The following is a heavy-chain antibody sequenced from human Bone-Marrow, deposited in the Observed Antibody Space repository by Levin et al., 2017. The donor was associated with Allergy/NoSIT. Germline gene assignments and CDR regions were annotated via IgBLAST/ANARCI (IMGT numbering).Heavy chain of an antibody. D-gene: IGHD4-17*01. CDR1: GYTFTNYF. CDR3: SRDRLGVGSVETDPSLFSGDYLGGVFEY. V-gene: IGHV1-46*03. J-gene: IGHJ4*02. CDR2: INPSRDST. Sequence: GESLKISCKASGYTFTNYFLHWVRQAPGQGLEWMGIINPSRDSTNYAQKFQGRVTMTSDTSTGTVYMELSGLRSEDTAVYYCSRDRLGVGSVETDPSLFSGDYLGGVFEYWGQGTLVTVSS.